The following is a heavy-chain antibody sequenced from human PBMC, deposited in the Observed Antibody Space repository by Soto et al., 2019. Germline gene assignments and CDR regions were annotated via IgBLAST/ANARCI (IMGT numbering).Heavy chain of an antibody. CDR1: GFTFSSYA. J-gene: IGHJ6*03. Sequence: GGSLRLSCAASGFTFSSYAMSWVRQAPGKGLQWVSAISGSGGSTYYADSVKGRFTISRDNSKNTLYLQMNSLRAEDTAVYYCAKIITISEHYYMAVWGKGTLVTVSS. V-gene: IGHV3-23*01. D-gene: IGHD3-3*01. CDR3: AKIITISEHYYMAV. CDR2: ISGSGGST.